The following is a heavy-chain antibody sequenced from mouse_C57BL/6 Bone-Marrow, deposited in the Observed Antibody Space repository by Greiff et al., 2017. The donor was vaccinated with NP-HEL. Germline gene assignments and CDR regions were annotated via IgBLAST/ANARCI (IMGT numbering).Heavy chain of an antibody. Sequence: VQLQQPGAELVMPGASVKLSCKASGYTFTSYWMHWVKQRPGQGLAWIGEIDPSDSYTNYNQKFKGKSTLTVDKSSSTAYMQLSSLTSEDSAVYYCARLGDYDDAYAMDYWGQGTSVTVSS. CDR1: GYTFTSYW. D-gene: IGHD2-4*01. V-gene: IGHV1-69*01. J-gene: IGHJ4*01. CDR2: IDPSDSYT. CDR3: ARLGDYDDAYAMDY.